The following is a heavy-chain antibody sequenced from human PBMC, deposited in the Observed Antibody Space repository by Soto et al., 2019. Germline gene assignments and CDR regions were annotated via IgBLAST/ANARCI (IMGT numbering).Heavy chain of an antibody. J-gene: IGHJ5*02. CDR1: GGFISSGDYY. V-gene: IGHV4-31*03. CDR2: IYYSGNT. CDR3: ARIVGAWLPNWFDP. Sequence: SETLSLTCTVSGGFISSGDYYWSWIRQHPGKGLEWIGYIYYSGNTYNPSLETYNPSLESRVTISVDTSMTQFSLNLSSVTAADTAVYYCARIVGAWLPNWFDPWGQGTLVTVSS. D-gene: IGHD2-21*01.